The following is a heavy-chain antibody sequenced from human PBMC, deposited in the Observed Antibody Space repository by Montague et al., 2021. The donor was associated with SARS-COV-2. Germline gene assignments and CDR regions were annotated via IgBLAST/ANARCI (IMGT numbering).Heavy chain of an antibody. CDR2: IYHSGST. D-gene: IGHD2-2*01. CDR3: ARDRGVQYQLQMPFYFDY. Sequence: SETLSLTCAAYGGSFSGYYWSWIRQPPGKGLEWIGEIYHSGSTNYNPSLKSRVTISVDTSKNQFSLRLSYVTAADTAVYYCARDRGVQYQLQMPFYFDYWGQGTLVTVSS. J-gene: IGHJ4*02. CDR1: GGSFSGYY. V-gene: IGHV4-34*01.